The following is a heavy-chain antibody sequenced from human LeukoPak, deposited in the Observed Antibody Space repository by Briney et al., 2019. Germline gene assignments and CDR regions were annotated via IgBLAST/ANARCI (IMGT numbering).Heavy chain of an antibody. J-gene: IGHJ6*02. CDR3: ARADSSSWYVSYYYGMDV. Sequence: SETLSLTCTVSGGSVSSGSHYWSWIRQPPGKGLEWIGYIYYSGSTNYNPSLKSRVTISVDTSKNQFSLKLSSVTAADTAVYYCARADSSSWYVSYYYGMDVWGQGTTVTVSS. CDR2: IYYSGST. CDR1: GGSVSSGSHY. D-gene: IGHD6-13*01. V-gene: IGHV4-61*01.